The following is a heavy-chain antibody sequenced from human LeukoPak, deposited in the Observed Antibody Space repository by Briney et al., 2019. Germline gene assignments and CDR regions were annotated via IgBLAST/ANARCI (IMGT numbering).Heavy chain of an antibody. CDR2: VSGGGSTV. CDR1: GFTFSDYY. Sequence: PGGSLRLSCAASGFTFSDYYMSWIRQAPGKGLEWVSYVSGGGSTVYYPDSLKGRFTISRDNAKNSLSLQMNSLRAEDTAVYYCAKEEGYYYDSGGYYVEYFQHWGQGTLVTVSS. V-gene: IGHV3-11*01. D-gene: IGHD3-22*01. CDR3: AKEEGYYYDSGGYYVEYFQH. J-gene: IGHJ1*01.